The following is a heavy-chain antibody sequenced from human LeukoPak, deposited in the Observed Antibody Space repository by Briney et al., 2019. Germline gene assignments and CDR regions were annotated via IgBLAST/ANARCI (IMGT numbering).Heavy chain of an antibody. CDR3: VRDNLGFDY. V-gene: IGHV3-7*01. CDR1: GFTFRNHW. J-gene: IGHJ4*02. CDR2: IKQDGSVK. Sequence: GGSLRLSCTASGFTFRNHWMGWVRQAPGKGLEWVANIKQDGSVKYYADSVKGRFTISRDNARNSLYLQMNSLRVEDTAVYYCVRDNLGFDYWGQGTLVTVSS. D-gene: IGHD3-16*01.